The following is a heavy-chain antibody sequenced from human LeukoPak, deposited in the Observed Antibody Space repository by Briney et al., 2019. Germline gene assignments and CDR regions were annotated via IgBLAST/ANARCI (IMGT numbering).Heavy chain of an antibody. Sequence: TSGTLSLTCAVSGASINSNKWWSWVRRPPGKGLEWIGEIHPRGSANYHPSLKSRVTMSVDKSKNQFSVSLSSVTAADTALYYCARGGDWKFDYWGQGILVTVSS. CDR1: GASINSNKW. D-gene: IGHD2-21*02. CDR3: ARGGDWKFDY. V-gene: IGHV4-4*02. CDR2: IHPRGSA. J-gene: IGHJ4*02.